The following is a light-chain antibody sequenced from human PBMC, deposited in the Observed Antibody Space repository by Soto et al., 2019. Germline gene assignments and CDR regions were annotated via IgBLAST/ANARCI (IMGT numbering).Light chain of an antibody. V-gene: IGLV2-11*01. CDR2: DVS. Sequence: QSALTQPRSVSVSPGQSVTISFTLTISDVGGYNYVSWYQQHPGKAPKLMIYDVSKRPSGVPDRFSGSKSGNTASLTISGLQAEDEADYYCCSYAGSYIYVFGTGTKVTVL. J-gene: IGLJ1*01. CDR1: ISDVGGYNY. CDR3: CSYAGSYIYV.